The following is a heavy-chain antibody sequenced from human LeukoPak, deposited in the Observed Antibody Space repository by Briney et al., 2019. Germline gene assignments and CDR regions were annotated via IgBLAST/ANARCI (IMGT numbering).Heavy chain of an antibody. CDR2: ISSSSSTI. CDR3: AREMSSWTGYFDY. CDR1: GFTFSSYS. J-gene: IGHJ4*02. Sequence: RGSLRLSCAASGFTFSSYSMNWVRQAPGKGLEWVSYISSSSSTIYYADSVKGRFTISRDNAKNSLYLQMNSLRAEDTVVYYCAREMSSWTGYFDYWGQGTLVTVSS. V-gene: IGHV3-48*04. D-gene: IGHD6-13*01.